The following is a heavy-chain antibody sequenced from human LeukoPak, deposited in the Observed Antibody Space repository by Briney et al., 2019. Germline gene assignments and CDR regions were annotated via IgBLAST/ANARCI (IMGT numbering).Heavy chain of an antibody. CDR1: RFTFSSYA. V-gene: IGHV3-23*01. CDR2: ISGSGGRT. Sequence: PGGSLRLSCAASRFTFSSYAMSWVRQAPGKGLEWVSSISGSGGRTHYADSVRGRFTISRDNAKNTLYLQMNSLRAEDTAVYYCARGPMVRTNLFDYWGQGTLVTVSS. D-gene: IGHD3-10*01. CDR3: ARGPMVRTNLFDY. J-gene: IGHJ4*02.